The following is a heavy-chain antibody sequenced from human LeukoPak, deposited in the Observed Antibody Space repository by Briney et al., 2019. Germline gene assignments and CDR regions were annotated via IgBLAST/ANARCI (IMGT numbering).Heavy chain of an antibody. CDR1: GYTFTIYG. J-gene: IGHJ4*02. D-gene: IGHD5-18*01. V-gene: IGHV1-18*01. CDR2: ISAYNGNT. CDR3: ARMAVDTAMVHWYYFDY. Sequence: ASVKVSCKASGYTFTIYGISWVRQAPGQGLEWMGWISAYNGNTNYAQKLQGRVTMTTDTSTSTAYMELRSLRSDDTAVYYCARMAVDTAMVHWYYFDYWGQGTLVTVSS.